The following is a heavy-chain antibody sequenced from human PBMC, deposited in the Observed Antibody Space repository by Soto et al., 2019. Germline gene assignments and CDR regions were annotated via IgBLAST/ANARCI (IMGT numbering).Heavy chain of an antibody. V-gene: IGHV4-4*02. Sequence: QVQLQESGPGLVKPSGSLSLPCTVSGVSMSSSNWWNWVRQSPGKGLEWIGEAHHSGRTNYNPSLKIRVNISVDKSKNHYSPKSSSATAADTAVYYCARSEATGLDYWGQGTLVTVSS. CDR2: AHHSGRT. CDR1: GVSMSSSNW. D-gene: IGHD1-26*01. J-gene: IGHJ4*02. CDR3: ARSEATGLDY.